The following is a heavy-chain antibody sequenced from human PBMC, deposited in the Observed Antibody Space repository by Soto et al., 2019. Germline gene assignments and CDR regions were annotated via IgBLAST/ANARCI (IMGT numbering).Heavy chain of an antibody. CDR1: GGSISSSSYY. J-gene: IGHJ6*02. D-gene: IGHD3-10*01. CDR2: IYYSGST. CDR3: GRGSYTMVRGLTGGMDV. Sequence: PSETLSLTCTVSGGSISSSSYYWGWIRQPPGKGLEWIGSIYYSGSTYYNPSLKSRVTISVDTSKNQFSLKLSSVTAADTAVYYCGRGSYTMVRGLTGGMDVWGQGTTVTVSS. V-gene: IGHV4-39*01.